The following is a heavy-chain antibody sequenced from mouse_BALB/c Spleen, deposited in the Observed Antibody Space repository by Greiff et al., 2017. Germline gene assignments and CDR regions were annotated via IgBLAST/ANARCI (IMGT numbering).Heavy chain of an antibody. CDR3: ARRHRYVFDY. V-gene: IGHV5-12-1*01. CDR2: ISSGGGST. CDR1: GFAFSSYD. Sequence: DVMLVESGGGLVKPGGSLKLSCAASGFAFSSYDMSWVRQTPEKRLEWVAYISSGGGSTYYPDTVKGRFTISRDNAKNTLYLQMSSLKSEDTAMYYCARRHRYVFDYWGQGTTLTVSS. J-gene: IGHJ2*01. D-gene: IGHD2-14*01.